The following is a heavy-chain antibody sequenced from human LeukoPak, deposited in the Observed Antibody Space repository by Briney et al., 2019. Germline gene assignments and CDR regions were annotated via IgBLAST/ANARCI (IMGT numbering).Heavy chain of an antibody. CDR2: MYYSGDM. J-gene: IGHJ6*02. D-gene: IGHD3-10*01. V-gene: IGHV4-59*08. CDR3: ARHSTTLVRGVPYYYYGLDV. Sequence: SETLSLTCTVSGGSISNNYWSWIRQPPGKGLEWIGYMYYSGDMNYNPSLKSRVTLSVDTSKNQFSLTLRSVTAADTAVYYCARHSTTLVRGVPYYYYGLDVWGQGTTVTVSS. CDR1: GGSISNNY.